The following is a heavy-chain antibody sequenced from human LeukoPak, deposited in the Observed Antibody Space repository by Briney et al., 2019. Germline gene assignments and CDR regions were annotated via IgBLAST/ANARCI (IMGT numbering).Heavy chain of an antibody. CDR3: ASGPRVAGLRYYYYYGLDV. CDR2: IYYSGST. J-gene: IGHJ6*02. Sequence: PSETLSLTCTVSGGSISSYYWSWIRQPPGNGLAWIGYIYYSGSTNYNPSLKSRVTISVDTSKNQFSLKLSSVTAADTAVYYCASGPRVAGLRYYYYYGLDVWGQGTTVTVSS. CDR1: GGSISSYY. D-gene: IGHD6-19*01. V-gene: IGHV4-59*01.